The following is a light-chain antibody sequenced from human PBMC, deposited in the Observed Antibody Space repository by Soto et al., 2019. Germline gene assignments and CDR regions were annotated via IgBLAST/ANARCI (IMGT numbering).Light chain of an antibody. Sequence: QSALNQPASVSGSPGQSITISCTGTSSDVGSYNLVSWYQQHPGKAPKLMIYEGSKRPSGVSNRFSGSKSGNTASLTISGLQAEDEADYYCCSYADSSTYVVFGGGTKLTVL. CDR3: CSYADSSTYVV. CDR2: EGS. J-gene: IGLJ2*01. V-gene: IGLV2-23*01. CDR1: SSDVGSYNL.